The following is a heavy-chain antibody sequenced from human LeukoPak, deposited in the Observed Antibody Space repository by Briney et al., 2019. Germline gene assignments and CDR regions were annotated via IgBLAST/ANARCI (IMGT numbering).Heavy chain of an antibody. Sequence: ASVKVSCKASGYTFTGYYMHWVRQAPGQGLEWMGWINPNSGGTNYAQKFQGRVTMTRDTSISTAYMELSRLRSDDTAVYYCARDTGHCTNGVCDFDYWGRGTLVTVSS. V-gene: IGHV1-2*02. D-gene: IGHD2-8*01. J-gene: IGHJ4*02. CDR1: GYTFTGYY. CDR3: ARDTGHCTNGVCDFDY. CDR2: INPNSGGT.